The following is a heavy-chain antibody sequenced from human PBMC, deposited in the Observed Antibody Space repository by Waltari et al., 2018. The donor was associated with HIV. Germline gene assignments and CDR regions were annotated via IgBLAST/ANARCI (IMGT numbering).Heavy chain of an antibody. Sequence: QVQLVQSGAEVKKPGASVKVSCKASGYTFTSYDINWVRQATGQGLEWMGRMNPNSGNTGYAPKFQGRVTMTRNTSISTAYMELSSLRSEDTAVYYCARGPPRDYSGSSYFDYWGQGTLVTVSS. V-gene: IGHV1-8*01. CDR2: MNPNSGNT. D-gene: IGHD1-26*01. J-gene: IGHJ4*02. CDR1: GYTFTSYD. CDR3: ARGPPRDYSGSSYFDY.